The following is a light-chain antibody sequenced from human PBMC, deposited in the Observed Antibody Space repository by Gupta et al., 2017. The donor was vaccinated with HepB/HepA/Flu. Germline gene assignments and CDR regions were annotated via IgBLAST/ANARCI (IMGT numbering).Light chain of an antibody. CDR3: QQDGSSPWT. CDR2: GTS. CDR1: QTISFTY. V-gene: IGKV3-20*01. Sequence: EIVLTQSPVTLSLSPGERATLSCRASQTISFTYLAWYQQKPGQAPSLLISGTSNRATGIPDRFSGSGSGTDFTLTVSRLEPEDFAVYYCQQDGSSPWTFGQGTKVEIK. J-gene: IGKJ1*01.